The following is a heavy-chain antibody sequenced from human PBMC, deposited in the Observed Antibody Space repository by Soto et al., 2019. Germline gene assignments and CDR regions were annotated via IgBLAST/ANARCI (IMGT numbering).Heavy chain of an antibody. Sequence: LGESLKISCQGSGYSFTTYWIGWARQMPEKGLEWMGIIYPGDSDTRYSPSFQGQVTISVDKSISTAYLQWSSLKASDTAIYYCATGGYCSGTRCYNFFDYWGQGTLVSVSS. V-gene: IGHV5-51*01. D-gene: IGHD2-2*02. CDR2: IYPGDSDT. CDR3: ATGGYCSGTRCYNFFDY. J-gene: IGHJ4*02. CDR1: GYSFTTYW.